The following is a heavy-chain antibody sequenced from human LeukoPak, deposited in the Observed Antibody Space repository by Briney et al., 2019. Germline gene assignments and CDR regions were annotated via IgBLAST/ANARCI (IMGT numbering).Heavy chain of an antibody. Sequence: ASVKVSCKASGYTFTGYYMHWVRQAPGQGLEWMGWINPNSGGTNYAQKFQGRVTMTRDTSISTAYMELSRLRSDDTAVYYCARGVDMVPAALLADAFDIWGQGTMVTVSS. J-gene: IGHJ3*02. V-gene: IGHV1-2*02. CDR2: INPNSGGT. D-gene: IGHD2-2*01. CDR1: GYTFTGYY. CDR3: ARGVDMVPAALLADAFDI.